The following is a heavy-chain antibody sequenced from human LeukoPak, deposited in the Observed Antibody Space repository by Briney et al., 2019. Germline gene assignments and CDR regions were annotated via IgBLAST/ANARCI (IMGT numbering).Heavy chain of an antibody. Sequence: GGSLRLSCATSGFTFRSFVMHWVRQAPGKGLEWVAAISYEDGTNKYYADSVKGRFTISRDNSKYTVYLEMNSLRVEDTAVYYCATRGSGLTFDYWGQGTLVSVSS. D-gene: IGHD4/OR15-4a*01. V-gene: IGHV3-30*04. CDR2: ISYEDGTNK. CDR3: ATRGSGLTFDY. J-gene: IGHJ4*02. CDR1: GFTFRSFV.